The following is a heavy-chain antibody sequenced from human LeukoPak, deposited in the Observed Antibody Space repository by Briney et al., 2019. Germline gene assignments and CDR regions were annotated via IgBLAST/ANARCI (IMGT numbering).Heavy chain of an antibody. Sequence: GESLKISCKGSGYTFSSYWIGRERQMPGKGLEWMGIIYPGDSDIRYSPPFQGQVTISADKSISTAYLQWSNLKASDTAMYFCARPRDSSSQYYFDYWGQGTLVTVSS. J-gene: IGHJ4*02. CDR2: IYPGDSDI. CDR1: GYTFSSYW. CDR3: ARPRDSSSQYYFDY. D-gene: IGHD6-6*01. V-gene: IGHV5-51*01.